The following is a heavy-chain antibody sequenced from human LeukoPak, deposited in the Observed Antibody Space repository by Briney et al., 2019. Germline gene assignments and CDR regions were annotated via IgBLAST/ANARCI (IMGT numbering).Heavy chain of an antibody. CDR1: GGSISSSSYY. CDR2: IYYSGST. J-gene: IGHJ4*02. D-gene: IGHD3-10*01. CDR3: ARGRDLITMVRGVIMGSFDY. V-gene: IGHV4-61*01. Sequence: SETLSLTCTVSGGSISSSSYYWSWIRQPPGKGLEWIGYIYYSGSTNYNPSLKSRVTISVDTSKNQFSLKLSSVTAADRAVYYCARGRDLITMVRGVIMGSFDYWGQGTLVTVSS.